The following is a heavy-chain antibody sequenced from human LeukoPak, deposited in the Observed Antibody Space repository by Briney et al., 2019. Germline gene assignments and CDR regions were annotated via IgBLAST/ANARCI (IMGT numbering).Heavy chain of an antibody. D-gene: IGHD4-17*01. J-gene: IGHJ4*02. V-gene: IGHV3-48*03. CDR2: ITGNGRTI. CDR3: AREEDYGDYFY. CDR1: GFTFSGYE. Sequence: GGSLRLSCAASGFTFSGYEMNWVRQAPGKGLEWVSYITGNGRTIYYADSVKGRFTISRDNAKDSLYLQMNSLRAEDTAVYYCAREEDYGDYFYWGQGTLVTVSS.